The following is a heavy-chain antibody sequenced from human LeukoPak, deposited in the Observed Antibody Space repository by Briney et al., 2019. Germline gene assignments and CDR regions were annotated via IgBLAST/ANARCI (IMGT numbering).Heavy chain of an antibody. CDR1: GFTFDDYA. CDR2: ISWNSGSI. J-gene: IGHJ6*02. Sequence: GRSLRLSCAASGFTFDDYAMHWVRQAPGKGLEWVSGISWNSGSIGYADSVKGRFTISRDNAKNSLYLQMNSLRAEDTALYYCAKDKEDGDYHYGMDVWGQGTTVTVSS. CDR3: AKDKEDGDYHYGMDV. V-gene: IGHV3-9*01. D-gene: IGHD4-17*01.